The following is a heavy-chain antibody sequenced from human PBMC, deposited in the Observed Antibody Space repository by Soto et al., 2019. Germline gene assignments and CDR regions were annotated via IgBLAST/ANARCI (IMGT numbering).Heavy chain of an antibody. V-gene: IGHV3-33*01. J-gene: IGHJ4*02. D-gene: IGHD3-22*01. CDR3: ATEGKDDSVKGGFDN. Sequence: QVQLVESGGGVVQPGRSLRLSCAASGFRFSSYGMNWVRQSPGKGLEWVAVIWYDGSNKFYGNSVKGRFTISRDNSRNTLYLQMNSLRDDDTAVYYCATEGKDDSVKGGFDNWGQGTLVTVSS. CDR1: GFRFSSYG. CDR2: IWYDGSNK.